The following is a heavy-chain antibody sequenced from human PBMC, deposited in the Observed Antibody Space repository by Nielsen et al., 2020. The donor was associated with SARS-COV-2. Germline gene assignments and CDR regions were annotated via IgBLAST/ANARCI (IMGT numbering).Heavy chain of an antibody. J-gene: IGHJ6*02. V-gene: IGHV3-11*01. D-gene: IGHD3-3*01. CDR2: ITNTDAK. Sequence: LSLTCAASGFTFSDHYMTWIRQTPGKGLEWVSYITNTDAKYYADSVKGRFTISRDNAKNSLYLQMNSLRAEDTAVYYCARDHLPFTIFGVVNSYYYCGMDVWGQGTTVTVSS. CDR3: ARDHLPFTIFGVVNSYYYCGMDV. CDR1: GFTFSDHY.